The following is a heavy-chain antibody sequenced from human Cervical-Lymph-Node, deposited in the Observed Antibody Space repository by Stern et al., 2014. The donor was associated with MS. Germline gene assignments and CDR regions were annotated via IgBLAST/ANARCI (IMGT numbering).Heavy chain of an antibody. V-gene: IGHV3-30*18. CDR2: ISYDGDNK. Sequence: QVQLVESGGGVVQPGRSLRLSCAASGFTFSLYDMHWVRQAPGKGLEWVAAISYDGDNKFYTDSVKGRFTISRDNSKSTLYLQLNSLRPEDTAIYYCAKDPRIYDSSGCLDAWGQGTLVTVSS. D-gene: IGHD3-22*01. J-gene: IGHJ5*02. CDR1: GFTFSLYD. CDR3: AKDPRIYDSSGCLDA.